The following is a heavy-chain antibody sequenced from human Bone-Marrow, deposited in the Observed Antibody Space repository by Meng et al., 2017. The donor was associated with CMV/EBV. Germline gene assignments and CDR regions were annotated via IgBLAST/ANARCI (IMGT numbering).Heavy chain of an antibody. D-gene: IGHD3-10*01. J-gene: IGHJ3*02. V-gene: IGHV4-38-2*02. CDR2: IYHSGST. CDR3: ARLTILRGLLHVRAFDI. Sequence: GSLRLSCTVSGYFISSGYYWGWIRQPPGKGLEWIGSIYHSGSTYYNPSLKSRVTISVDTSKNQFSLKLSSVTAADTAVYYCARLTILRGLLHVRAFDIWGQGTMVTVSS. CDR1: GYFISSGYY.